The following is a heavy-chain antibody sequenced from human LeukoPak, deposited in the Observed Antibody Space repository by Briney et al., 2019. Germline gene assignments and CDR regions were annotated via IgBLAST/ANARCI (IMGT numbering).Heavy chain of an antibody. V-gene: IGHV1-2*02. CDR3: ARGRSRFEGFVRGWYLDF. J-gene: IGHJ4*02. CDR1: GYTFTGYY. D-gene: IGHD6-19*01. Sequence: GDSVKVSCKASGYTFTGYYMHWVRQAPGQGLEWMGWINPDSGGTYFAQKFQGRVTMTRDTSISTVYMELSSLRSDDTAMYYCARGRSRFEGFVRGWYLDFWGQGILVTVSS. CDR2: INPDSGGT.